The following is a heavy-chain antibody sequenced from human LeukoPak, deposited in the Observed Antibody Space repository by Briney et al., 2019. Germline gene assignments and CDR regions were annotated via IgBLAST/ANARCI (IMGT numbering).Heavy chain of an antibody. J-gene: IGHJ4*02. CDR2: ISAYNGNT. CDR3: ARVSGLMYYFDY. CDR1: GYTFTSYD. V-gene: IGHV1-18*01. D-gene: IGHD5-12*01. Sequence: SVKVSCKASGYTFTSYDISWVRQAPGQGLEWMGRISAYNGNTNYAQKLQGRVTMTTDTSTSTAYMELRSLRSDDTAVYYCARVSGLMYYFDYWGQGTLVTVSS.